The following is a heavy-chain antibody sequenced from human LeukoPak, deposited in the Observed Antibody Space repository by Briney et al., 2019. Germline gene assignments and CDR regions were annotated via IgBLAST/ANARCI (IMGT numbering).Heavy chain of an antibody. CDR3: ARDEDTSALSEY. D-gene: IGHD2/OR15-2a*01. V-gene: IGHV3-23*01. Sequence: GGSLRLSCAGSGFSFSSNTMSWVRQAPGRGLEWVSAISNNGGRTDYADSVKGRFTISRDNSKSTLYLHMDSLRAEDTAVYYCARDEDTSALSEYWGQGTLATVSS. CDR2: ISNNGGRT. J-gene: IGHJ4*02. CDR1: GFSFSSNT.